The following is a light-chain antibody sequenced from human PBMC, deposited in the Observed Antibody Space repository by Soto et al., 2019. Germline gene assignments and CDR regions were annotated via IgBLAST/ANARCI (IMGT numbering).Light chain of an antibody. J-gene: IGKJ1*01. CDR2: GAS. CDR1: QSVSSN. CDR3: HQYNSWPPDRT. V-gene: IGKV3-15*01. Sequence: EIVMTQSPATLSVSPGERATLSCRASQSVSSNLAWYQQKPGQAPRLLIYGASTRATGIPARFSGSGSGTEFTLTISSRQSEDFAICFWHQYNSWPPDRTFGQGTKVEIK.